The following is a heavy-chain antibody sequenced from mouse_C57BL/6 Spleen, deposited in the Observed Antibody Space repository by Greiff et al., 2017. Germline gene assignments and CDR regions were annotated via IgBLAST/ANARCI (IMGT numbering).Heavy chain of an antibody. CDR2: ISSGGSYT. J-gene: IGHJ3*01. Sequence: EVKLMESGGDLVKPGGSLKLSCAASGFTFSSYGMSWVRQTPDKRLEWVATISSGGSYTYYPDSVKGRFTISRDNAKHTLYLQMSSLKSEDTAMYYCARQRDGNYVFAYWGQGTLVTVSA. V-gene: IGHV5-6*01. CDR1: GFTFSSYG. D-gene: IGHD2-1*01. CDR3: ARQRDGNYVFAY.